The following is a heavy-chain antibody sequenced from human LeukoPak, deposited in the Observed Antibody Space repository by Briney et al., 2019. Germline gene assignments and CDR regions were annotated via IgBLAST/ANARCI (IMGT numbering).Heavy chain of an antibody. CDR3: ARDSKYDSSGHTP. V-gene: IGHV4-59*12. D-gene: IGHD3-22*01. CDR2: IYYSGST. Sequence: PSETLSLTCTVSGGSISSYYWSWIRQPPGKGLEWIGYIYYSGSTNYNPSLKSRVTISVDTSKNQFSLKLSAVTAADTALYFCARDSKYDSSGHTPWGQGTLVTVSS. J-gene: IGHJ5*02. CDR1: GGSISSYY.